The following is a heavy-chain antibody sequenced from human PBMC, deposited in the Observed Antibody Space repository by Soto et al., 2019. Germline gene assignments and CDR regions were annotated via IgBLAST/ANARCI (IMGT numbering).Heavy chain of an antibody. CDR2: INAGNGDT. CDR3: AREQIEVVAAGMTEYYYYAMDV. J-gene: IGHJ6*04. V-gene: IGHV1-3*01. D-gene: IGHD2-2*01. CDR1: GYTFTTQT. Sequence: QVHLVQSGAEVKKPGASVKVSCKASGYTFTTQTIHWVRQAPGQRLEWMAWINAGNGDTKNSQKFQARVTITRDTSASTAYMELSSLRSEDTAVYYCAREQIEVVAAGMTEYYYYAMDVWGRGTTVTVSS.